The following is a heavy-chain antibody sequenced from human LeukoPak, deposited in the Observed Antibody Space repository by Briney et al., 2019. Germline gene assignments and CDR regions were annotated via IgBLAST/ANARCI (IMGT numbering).Heavy chain of an antibody. CDR3: ARGGYDILTGYYRGEYYYYCMDV. D-gene: IGHD3-9*01. J-gene: IGHJ6*03. V-gene: IGHV1-69*05. Sequence: SVKVSCKASGGTFSSYAISWVRQAPGQGLEWMGGIIPIFGTANYAQKFQGRVTITTDESTSTAYMELSSLRSEDTAVYYCARGGYDILTGYYRGEYYYYCMDVWGKGTTVTVSS. CDR2: IIPIFGTA. CDR1: GGTFSSYA.